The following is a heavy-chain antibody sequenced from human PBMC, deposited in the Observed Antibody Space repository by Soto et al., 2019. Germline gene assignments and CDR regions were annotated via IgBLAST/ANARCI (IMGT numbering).Heavy chain of an antibody. D-gene: IGHD3-16*02. CDR1: GYTFSYFG. J-gene: IGHJ4*02. CDR3: VRDRSVTVFGVVIAPFDY. Sequence: QVQMVQSGAEVKKPGASLKVSCQASGYTFSYFGISWVRLAPGQGLEWMGWISGHNGETNYAQKFQGRVTMTTDTSTSTAYMELRRLRIDGTVIYDCVRDRSVTVFGVVIAPFDYWGQGTPVTVS. CDR2: ISGHNGET. V-gene: IGHV1-18*01.